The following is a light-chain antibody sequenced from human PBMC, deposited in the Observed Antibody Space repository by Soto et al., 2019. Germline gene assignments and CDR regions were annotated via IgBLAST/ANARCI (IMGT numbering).Light chain of an antibody. CDR3: SSYTTSSTWV. CDR1: SRYVGAYNY. CDR2: KVT. V-gene: IGLV2-14*01. Sequence: QSVLTQPASVSGSPGQSITISCTGTSRYVGAYNYVSWYRQHPGKGPELIIYKVTDRPSGVSSRFSGSKSGNTASLTISGLQAEDEADYYCSSYTTSSTWVFGGGTKLTVL. J-gene: IGLJ3*02.